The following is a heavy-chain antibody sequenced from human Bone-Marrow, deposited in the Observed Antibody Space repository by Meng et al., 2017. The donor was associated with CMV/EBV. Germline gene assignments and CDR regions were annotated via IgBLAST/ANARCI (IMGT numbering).Heavy chain of an antibody. J-gene: IGHJ4*02. CDR2: IRSKANSYAT. D-gene: IGHD4-17*01. CDR3: TSLTTVAKGGDY. CDR1: GFTFSGSA. V-gene: IGHV3-73*01. Sequence: GESLKISCAASGFTFSGSAMLWVCQASGKGLEWVGRIRSKANSYATAYAASVKGRFTISRDDSKNTAYLQMNSLKTEDTAVYYCTSLTTVAKGGDYWGQGKLVNVDS.